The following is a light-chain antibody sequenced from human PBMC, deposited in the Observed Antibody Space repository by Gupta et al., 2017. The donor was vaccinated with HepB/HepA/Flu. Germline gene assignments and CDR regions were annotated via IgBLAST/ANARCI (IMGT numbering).Light chain of an antibody. CDR1: QSVSN. Sequence: EIVMTQSPATLSVSPGERATLFCRASQSVSNLAWYQQEPGQAPRLLIYGASTRATGIPARFIGSGYGKEFTLTISIRHSEDFAVYYSQQYYKWPSWTFGQGTKVEIK. J-gene: IGKJ1*01. V-gene: IGKV3-15*01. CDR2: GAS. CDR3: QQYYKWPSWT.